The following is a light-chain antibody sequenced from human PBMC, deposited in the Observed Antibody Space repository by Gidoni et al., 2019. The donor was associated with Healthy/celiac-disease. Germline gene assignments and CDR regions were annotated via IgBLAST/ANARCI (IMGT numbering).Light chain of an antibody. J-gene: IGKJ1*01. CDR3: QQYNSYSRT. CDR2: DAS. CDR1: QSISSW. Sequence: DIQMTQSPSTLSASVGDRVTIPCRASQSISSWLAWYQQKPWKAPKLRIYDASSLESGVPSRFSGSGSGTEFTLTISSLQPDDFATYYCQQYNSYSRTFGQGTKVEIK. V-gene: IGKV1-5*01.